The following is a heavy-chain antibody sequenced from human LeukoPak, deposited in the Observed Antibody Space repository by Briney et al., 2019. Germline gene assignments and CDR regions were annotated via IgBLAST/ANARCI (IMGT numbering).Heavy chain of an antibody. CDR3: ARAPPGMTMGPGDY. CDR1: GYTFTGYY. Sequence: GASVKVSCKASGYTFTGYYMHWVRQAPGQGLEWVGRINPNSGGTNYAQKFQGRVTMTRDTSISTAYMELSRLRSDDTAVYYCARAPPGMTMGPGDYWGQGALVIVSS. V-gene: IGHV1-2*06. CDR2: INPNSGGT. D-gene: IGHD6-13*01. J-gene: IGHJ4*02.